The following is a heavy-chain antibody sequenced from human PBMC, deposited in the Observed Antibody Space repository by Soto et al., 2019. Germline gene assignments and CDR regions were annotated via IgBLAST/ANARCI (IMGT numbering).Heavy chain of an antibody. Sequence: SETLSLTCTVSGGSISSYYWSWIRQPPGKGLEWIGYIYYSGSTNYNPSLKSRVTISVDTSKNQFSLKLSSVTAADTAVYYCARASPRVEEWLTYPFYYYYYGMDVWGQGTTVTVSS. CDR1: GGSISSYY. CDR3: ARASPRVEEWLTYPFYYYYYGMDV. V-gene: IGHV4-59*01. J-gene: IGHJ6*02. CDR2: IYYSGST. D-gene: IGHD3-3*01.